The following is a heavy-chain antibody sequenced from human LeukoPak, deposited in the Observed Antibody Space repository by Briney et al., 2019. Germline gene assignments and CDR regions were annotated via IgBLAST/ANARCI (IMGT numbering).Heavy chain of an antibody. CDR1: GXTFSTYS. CDR2: ISSSSTYI. D-gene: IGHD3-16*01. V-gene: IGHV3-21*01. CDR3: ARWGTRDSFDI. J-gene: IGHJ3*02. Sequence: GGSLRLSCAASGXTFSTYSMNWVRQAPGKGQEWVSYISSSSTYIYYADSVKGRFTISRDNAKNSLYLQMNSLRAEDTAVYYCARWGTRDSFDIWGQGTMVTVSS.